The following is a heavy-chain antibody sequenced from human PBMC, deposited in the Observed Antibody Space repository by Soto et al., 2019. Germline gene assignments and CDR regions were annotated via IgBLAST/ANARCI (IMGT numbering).Heavy chain of an antibody. Sequence: ASVKVSCKTSGYIFTSYAMHWVRQAPGQRLEWMGWINGGNGNTKYSQNFQGRVTITRDTSASTAYMELSSLRSEDTAVYYCAXENQPRGLYLYYDGVDVWGQGTTVTVSS. J-gene: IGHJ6*02. CDR3: AXENQPRGLYLYYDGVDV. D-gene: IGHD2-2*01. CDR1: GYIFTSYA. V-gene: IGHV1-3*01. CDR2: INGGNGNT.